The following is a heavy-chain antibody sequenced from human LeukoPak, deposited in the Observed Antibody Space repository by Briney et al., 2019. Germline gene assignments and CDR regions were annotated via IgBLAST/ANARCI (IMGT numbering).Heavy chain of an antibody. CDR1: GGSISSYY. CDR2: IYTSGST. CDR3: ASGYNWNHFDY. Sequence: SETLSLTCTVSGGSISSYYWSWIRQPAGKGLEWIGRIYTSGSTNYNPSLKSRVTMSVDTSKNQFSLKLTAADTAVYYCASGYNWNHFDYWAREPWSPSPQ. J-gene: IGHJ4*02. V-gene: IGHV4-4*07. D-gene: IGHD1-20*01.